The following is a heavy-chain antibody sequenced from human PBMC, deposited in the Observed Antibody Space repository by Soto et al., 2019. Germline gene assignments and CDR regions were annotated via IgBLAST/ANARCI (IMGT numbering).Heavy chain of an antibody. D-gene: IGHD6-13*01. V-gene: IGHV3-9*01. CDR2: ISWNSGSI. J-gene: IGHJ4*02. CDR1: GFTFDDYA. Sequence: GGSLRLSCAASGFTFDDYAMHWVRQAPGKGLEWVSGISWNSGSIGYADSVKGRFTISRDNAKNSLYLQMNSLRAEDTALYSCAKDVEQQLVLIHYWGQGTLVTVSS. CDR3: AKDVEQQLVLIHY.